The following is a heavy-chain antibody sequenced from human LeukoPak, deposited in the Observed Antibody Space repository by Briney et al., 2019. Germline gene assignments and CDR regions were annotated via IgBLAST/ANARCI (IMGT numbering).Heavy chain of an antibody. CDR3: ARDIGDCSSLSCYNHYYYMDV. V-gene: IGHV3-7*01. CDR2: IKQDGSEK. CDR1: GFTFSSYW. D-gene: IGHD2-2*02. J-gene: IGHJ6*03. Sequence: TGGSLRLSCAASGFTFSSYWMGWVRQAPGKGLEWVANIKQDGSEKYYVDSVKGRFTISRDNTKSSLYLQMNSLRDEDTAVYYCARDIGDCSSLSCYNHYYYMDVWGKGTTVTVSS.